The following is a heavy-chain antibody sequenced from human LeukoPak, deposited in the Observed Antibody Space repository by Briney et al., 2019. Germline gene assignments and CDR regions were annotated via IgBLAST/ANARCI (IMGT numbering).Heavy chain of an antibody. CDR1: GFTFSNYG. Sequence: GRSLRLSCAASGFTFSNYGMHWVRQAPGKGLEWVAVIWYDGGYKYSADSVKGRFTISRDNAKNTLYLQMNSLRAEDTAVYYCARDRYGGRGDYWGQGTLVTVSS. D-gene: IGHD3-10*01. CDR3: ARDRYGGRGDY. J-gene: IGHJ4*02. CDR2: IWYDGGYK. V-gene: IGHV3-33*01.